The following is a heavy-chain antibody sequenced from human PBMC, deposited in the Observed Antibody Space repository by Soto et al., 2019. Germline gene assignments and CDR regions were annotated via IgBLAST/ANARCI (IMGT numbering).Heavy chain of an antibody. CDR3: EKCSVGSVRSSGWCNWFDP. V-gene: IGHV3-23*01. CDR2: IRVGGGDT. Sequence: EVRLLESGGGLAQPGGSLRLSCAASGFTFSSSAMNWVRQAPGKGLEWVSSIRVGGGDTFYADSVRGRFTVSRDIYRHKLYLQMNSMRDEDTDIYYCEKCSVGSVRSSGWCNWFDPWGQGTLVTVSS. CDR1: GFTFSSSA. D-gene: IGHD6-19*01. J-gene: IGHJ5*02.